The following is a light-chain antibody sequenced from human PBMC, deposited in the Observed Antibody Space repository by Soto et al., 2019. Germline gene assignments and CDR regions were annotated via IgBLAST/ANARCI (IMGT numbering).Light chain of an antibody. CDR2: DTS. Sequence: DLQMTQSPSFVSASVGDRVTITCRASLGISAWLAWYQQQPGKAPKLLIYDTSFLETGVPSRFSGSGSGIDFTLTIRGLQPEDFATYYCQQSYRLPYTFGQGTKVEIK. J-gene: IGKJ2*01. CDR1: LGISAW. CDR3: QQSYRLPYT. V-gene: IGKV1-12*01.